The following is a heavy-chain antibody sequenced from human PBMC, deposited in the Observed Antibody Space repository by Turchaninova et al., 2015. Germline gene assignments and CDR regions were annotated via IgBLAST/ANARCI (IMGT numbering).Heavy chain of an antibody. J-gene: IGHJ3*02. CDR2: IDPRDSFT. V-gene: IGHV5-10-1*03. Sequence: EVQLVQSGAEVKKPGESLRISCKGSGYSFTSYWISWVRQMPGKGLEGLGRIDPRDSFTNYSPSFQGHFTISVDKSVSTAYLQWSSLKASHSATYFCATYIEVATDAFDIWGLGTMVTVSS. CDR3: ATYIEVATDAFDI. CDR1: GYSFTSYW. D-gene: IGHD6-19*01.